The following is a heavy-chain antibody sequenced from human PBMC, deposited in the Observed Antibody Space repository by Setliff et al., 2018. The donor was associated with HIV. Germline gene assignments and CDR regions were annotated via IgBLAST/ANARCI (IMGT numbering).Heavy chain of an antibody. D-gene: IGHD2-15*01. CDR2: INTNTGNL. J-gene: IGHJ3*01. CDR1: AYVFTTYA. V-gene: IGHV7-4-1*02. CDR3: ATPRTPQLYCSGGSCFDAFDL. Sequence: GASVKVSCKASAYVFTTYAMNWVRQAPGQGLEWMGWINTNTGNLTYAQGFTGRFVFSLDTSVSTAYLQISSLKAEDTAVYYCATPRTPQLYCSGGSCFDAFDLWGQGTMVTVSS.